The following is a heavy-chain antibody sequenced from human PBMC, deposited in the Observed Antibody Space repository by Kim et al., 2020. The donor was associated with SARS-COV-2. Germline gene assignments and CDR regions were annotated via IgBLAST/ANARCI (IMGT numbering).Heavy chain of an antibody. CDR2: ISSSSSYI. CDR3: ARHSDDYGDYWFDP. D-gene: IGHD4-17*01. V-gene: IGHV3-21*01. J-gene: IGHJ5*02. Sequence: GGSLRLSCAASGFTFSSYSMNWVRQAPGKGLEWVSSISSSSSYIYYADSVKGRFTISRDNAKNSLYLQMNSLRAEDTAVYYCARHSDDYGDYWFDPWGQGTLVTVSS. CDR1: GFTFSSYS.